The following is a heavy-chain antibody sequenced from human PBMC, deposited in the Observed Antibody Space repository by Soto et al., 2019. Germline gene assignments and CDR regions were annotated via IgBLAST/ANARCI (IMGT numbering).Heavy chain of an antibody. J-gene: IGHJ5*02. CDR1: GYTFISYG. CDR3: VRDGGLEWFDP. CDR2: ISAYNGNT. V-gene: IGHV1-18*01. Sequence: QVQLVQSGAEVKKPGASVKVSCKASGYTFISYGISWVRQAPGQGLEWMGWISAYNGNTNYAQKLQGRVTMTTDTTRSTAYMERRSLRSDDTGVGWCVRDGGLEWFDPWGQGTLVIVSS.